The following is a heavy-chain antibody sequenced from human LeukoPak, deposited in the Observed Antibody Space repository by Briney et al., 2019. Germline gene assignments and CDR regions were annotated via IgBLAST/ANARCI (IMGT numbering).Heavy chain of an antibody. CDR1: GFTFSNAW. CDR2: IKSKTDGGTT. Sequence: GSLRLSCAASGFTFSNAWMSWVRQAPGKGLERVGRIKSKTDGGTTDYAAPVKGRFTISRDDSKNTLYLQMNSLKTEDTAVYYCTTTRKGYSSSWYYWGQGTLVTVSS. D-gene: IGHD6-13*01. CDR3: TTTRKGYSSSWYY. J-gene: IGHJ4*02. V-gene: IGHV3-15*01.